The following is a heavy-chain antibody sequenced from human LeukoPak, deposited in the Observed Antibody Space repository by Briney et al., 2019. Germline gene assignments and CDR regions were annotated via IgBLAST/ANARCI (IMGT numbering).Heavy chain of an antibody. V-gene: IGHV3-74*01. CDR2: MNSDGRTT. D-gene: IGHD4-11*01. CDR3: ARGPNSNWSGLDN. CDR1: GFSLSGYW. Sequence: GGSLRLSCTASGFSLSGYWMHWVRQVPGKGLVWLSRMNSDGRTTNYADSVKGRFIISRDNAKNTLYLQTNSLRAEDTALYYCARGPNSNWSGLDNWGQGTLVTVSS. J-gene: IGHJ4*02.